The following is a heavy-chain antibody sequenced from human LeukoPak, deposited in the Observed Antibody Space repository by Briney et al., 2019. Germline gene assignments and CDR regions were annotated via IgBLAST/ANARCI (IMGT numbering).Heavy chain of an antibody. Sequence: GGSLRLSCAASGFTFSSYVMHWVRQAPGKGLEWGAVISYDGSNKYYADSVKGRFTISRDNSKNTLYLQMNSLRAEDTAVYYCAKDEGLVDDFWSRDLDVWGKGTTVTVSS. CDR2: ISYDGSNK. D-gene: IGHD3-3*01. V-gene: IGHV3-30*18. CDR1: GFTFSSYV. CDR3: AKDEGLVDDFWSRDLDV. J-gene: IGHJ6*04.